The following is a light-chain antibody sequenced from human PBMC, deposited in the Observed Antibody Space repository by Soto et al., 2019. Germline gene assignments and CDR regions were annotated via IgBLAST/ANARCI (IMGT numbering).Light chain of an antibody. Sequence: QSALTQPPSASGPPGQSVSMSCTGSSSDLGNHNFVSWYQQYPGKAPKLMIYEVSKRPSGVPDRFSASKSGNTASLTVSGLQAEDEADYYCSSFAGGDSPVLFGGGTKLTVL. V-gene: IGLV2-8*01. CDR3: SSFAGGDSPVL. CDR2: EVS. J-gene: IGLJ3*02. CDR1: SSDLGNHNF.